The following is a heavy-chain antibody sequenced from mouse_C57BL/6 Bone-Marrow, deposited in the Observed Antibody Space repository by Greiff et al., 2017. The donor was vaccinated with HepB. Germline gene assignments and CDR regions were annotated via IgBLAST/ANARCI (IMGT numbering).Heavy chain of an antibody. CDR2: IDPSDSYT. V-gene: IGHV1-69*01. CDR1: GYTFTSYW. CDR3: RSFITTVVASMDY. Sequence: QVQLKQPGAELVMPGASVKLSCKASGYTFTSYWMHWVKQRPGQGLEWIGEIDPSDSYTNYNQKFKGKSTLTVDKSSSTAYMQLSSLTSEDSAVYYCRSFITTVVASMDYWGQGTSVTVSS. D-gene: IGHD1-1*01. J-gene: IGHJ4*01.